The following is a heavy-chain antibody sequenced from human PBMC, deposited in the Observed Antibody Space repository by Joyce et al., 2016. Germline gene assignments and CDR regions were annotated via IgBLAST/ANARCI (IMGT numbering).Heavy chain of an antibody. D-gene: IGHD6-19*01. J-gene: IGHJ4*02. CDR1: GFIFRKYG. V-gene: IGHV3-48*01. CDR3: ARDGRSSGGDY. CDR2: IGSRGEVK. Sequence: EVQLVQSGGGLVQPGGSLRLSCSGSGFIFRKYGINWIRQAPGKELEWVSYIGSRGEVKQYADSVEGRYTISRDNGKNSLYLQMNRLRVEDTAVYYCARDGRSSGGDYWGQGNLVTVSS.